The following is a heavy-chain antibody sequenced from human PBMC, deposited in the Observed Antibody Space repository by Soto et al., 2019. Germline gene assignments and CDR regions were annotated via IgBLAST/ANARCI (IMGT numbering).Heavy chain of an antibody. CDR3: ARDAARPYGSGSYPYY. J-gene: IGHJ4*02. D-gene: IGHD3-10*01. CDR1: GGTFSSYA. Sequence: GASVKVSCKASGGTFSSYAISWVRQAPGQGLEWMGGIIPIFGTANYAQKFQGRVTITADESTSTAYMELSSLRSEDTAVYYCARDAARPYGSGSYPYYWGQGTLVTVS. V-gene: IGHV1-69*13. CDR2: IIPIFGTA.